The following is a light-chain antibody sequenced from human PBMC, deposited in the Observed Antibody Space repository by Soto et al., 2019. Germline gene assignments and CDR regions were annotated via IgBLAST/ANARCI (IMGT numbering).Light chain of an antibody. V-gene: IGKV3-15*01. CDR1: QSVSSN. J-gene: IGKJ4*01. Sequence: EIVMTQSPATLSVSPGERATLSCRASQSVSSNLAGYQQKPGQAPRLLIYGASTRATGIPARFSGSGSGTEFTLTISSLQSEDFAVYYWQQYNNWPFTFGGGTKVEIQ. CDR3: QQYNNWPFT. CDR2: GAS.